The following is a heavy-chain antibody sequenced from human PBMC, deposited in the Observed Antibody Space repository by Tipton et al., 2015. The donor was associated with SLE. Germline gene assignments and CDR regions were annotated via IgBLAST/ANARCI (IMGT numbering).Heavy chain of an antibody. CDR3: AREGYDSSGDHRPHYWYFDL. J-gene: IGHJ2*01. CDR2: IYYSGST. V-gene: IGHV4-39*07. Sequence: TLSLTCTVSGGSISSSSYYWGWIRPPPGKGLAWIGSIYYSGSTYYNPSLQSRVTISVDTSKNQFSLKLSSVTAADTAVYYCAREGYDSSGDHRPHYWYFDLWGRGTLVTVSS. CDR1: GGSISSSSYY. D-gene: IGHD3-22*01.